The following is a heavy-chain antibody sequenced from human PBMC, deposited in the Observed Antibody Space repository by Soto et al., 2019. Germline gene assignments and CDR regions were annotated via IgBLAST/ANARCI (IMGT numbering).Heavy chain of an antibody. D-gene: IGHD1-1*01. Sequence: QVQLQQWGAGLLKPSETLSLTCAVYGGFVSSGSYYWSWIRQPPGKGLEWIGEMSHSGGTHFNPYLKSLVTISVDTSKNQFSLKMSSVTAADTALYYCARVERGTATTVVDAFDIWGPGTMVIVSS. J-gene: IGHJ3*02. V-gene: IGHV4-34*01. CDR1: GGFVSSGSYY. CDR2: MSHSGGT. CDR3: ARVERGTATTVVDAFDI.